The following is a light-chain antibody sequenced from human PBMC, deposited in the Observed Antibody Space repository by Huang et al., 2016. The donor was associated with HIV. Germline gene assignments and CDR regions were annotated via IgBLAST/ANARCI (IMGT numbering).Light chain of an antibody. J-gene: IGKJ1*01. CDR3: QQYYSAPLA. Sequence: DVVMTQSPDSLAVSLGERATINCKSSQSVLYSSNNRNYLAWYQQKPGQSPKLLIYWASTRESGVPDRFSGSGSGTDFTLTISSLQAEDVAVYYCQQYYSAPLAFGKGTKVEIK. V-gene: IGKV4-1*01. CDR1: QSVLYSSNNRNY. CDR2: WAS.